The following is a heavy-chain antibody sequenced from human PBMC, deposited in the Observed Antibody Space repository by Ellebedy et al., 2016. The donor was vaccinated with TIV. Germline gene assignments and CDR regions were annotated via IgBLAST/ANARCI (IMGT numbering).Heavy chain of an antibody. D-gene: IGHD1-26*01. CDR2: MSSDGRYK. Sequence: GGSLRLXXAASGFTSSSSAMHWVRQAPGKGLEWVASMSSDGRYKYYAGSVKGRFTISRDNSENTLYLRMDSLRGDDTAVYHCTREEGPTHFDYWGQGTLVTVSS. V-gene: IGHV3-30*04. CDR3: TREEGPTHFDY. J-gene: IGHJ4*02. CDR1: GFTSSSSA.